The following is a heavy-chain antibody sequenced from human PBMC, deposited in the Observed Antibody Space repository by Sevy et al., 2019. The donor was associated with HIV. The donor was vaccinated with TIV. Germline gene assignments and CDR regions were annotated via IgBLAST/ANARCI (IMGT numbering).Heavy chain of an antibody. Sequence: GGSLRLSCTASGFTFDDYAMHWVRQAPGKGLEWVSGISWNSGGIGYADSVKGRFTISRDNAKNSLYLQMNSLRAEDTALYYCAKDLRGYSYGHYYYYGMDVWGQGTTVTVSS. CDR3: AKDLRGYSYGHYYYYGMDV. J-gene: IGHJ6*02. CDR1: GFTFDDYA. CDR2: ISWNSGGI. V-gene: IGHV3-9*01. D-gene: IGHD5-18*01.